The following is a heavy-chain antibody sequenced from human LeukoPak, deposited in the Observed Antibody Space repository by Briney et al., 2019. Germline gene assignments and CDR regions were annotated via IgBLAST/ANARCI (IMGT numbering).Heavy chain of an antibody. J-gene: IGHJ4*02. Sequence: SETLSLNCTVSGGSISISNYYWGWIRQPPGRGLEWIGSISYSGTYYNPSLKSRLTISVDTSKNHFSLNLRSVTAADTAVYYCARRTSNPVGAIDYWGQGTLVPVSS. V-gene: IGHV4-39*01. CDR1: GGSISISNYY. CDR3: ARRTSNPVGAIDY. CDR2: ISYSGT. D-gene: IGHD1-26*01.